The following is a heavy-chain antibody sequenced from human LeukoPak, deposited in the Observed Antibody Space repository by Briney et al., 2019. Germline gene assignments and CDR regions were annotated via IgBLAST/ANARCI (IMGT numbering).Heavy chain of an antibody. D-gene: IGHD6-19*01. CDR1: GYTFTSNY. CDR2: IYPRDGST. CDR3: VKAALPASSGWNHYFDY. J-gene: IGHJ4*02. V-gene: IGHV1-46*01. Sequence: ASVKVSCKASGYTFTSNYIHWVRQAPGQGLEWMGMIYPRDGSTSYAQKFQGRVTVTRDTSTSTVHMELSGLRAEDTAVYYCVKAALPASSGWNHYFDYWGQGTLVTVSS.